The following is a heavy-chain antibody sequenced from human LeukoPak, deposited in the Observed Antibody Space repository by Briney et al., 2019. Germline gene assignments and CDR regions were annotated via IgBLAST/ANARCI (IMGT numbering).Heavy chain of an antibody. V-gene: IGHV3-23*01. D-gene: IGHD3-9*01. Sequence: GGTLRLSCAASGFTFSSYDMNWVRQAPGKGLEWVSGISGSGGSTYSVDSVKGRFTVSRDNSKNTLYLQMNSLRAEDTAVYYCARTKPQQFDILSWGQGTLVTVSS. CDR1: GFTFSSYD. CDR2: ISGSGGST. J-gene: IGHJ4*02. CDR3: ARTKPQQFDILS.